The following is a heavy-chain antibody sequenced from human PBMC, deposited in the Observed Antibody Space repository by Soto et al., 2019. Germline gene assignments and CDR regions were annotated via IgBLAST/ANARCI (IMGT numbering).Heavy chain of an antibody. CDR1: GVSFSGYY. D-gene: IGHD5-12*01. Sequence: SETLSLTCAVYGVSFSGYYWSWIRQPPGKGLEWIGEINHSGSTNYNPSLKSRVTISVDTSKNQLSLKLSSVTAADTAVYYCARGGRVRVYGGYDYWGQGTLVTVS. CDR3: ARGGRVRVYGGYDY. J-gene: IGHJ4*02. CDR2: INHSGST. V-gene: IGHV4-34*01.